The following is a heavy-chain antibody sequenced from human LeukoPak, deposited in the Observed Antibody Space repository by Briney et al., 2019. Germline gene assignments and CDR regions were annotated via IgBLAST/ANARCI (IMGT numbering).Heavy chain of an antibody. D-gene: IGHD2-21*01. J-gene: IGHJ5*02. CDR3: ARDPAYCGGDCYIWFDP. CDR1: GYTFTSYG. Sequence: GASVKVSCKASGYTFTSYGISWVRQAPGQGLEWMGWINPNSGGTNYAQKFQGRVTMTRDTSISTAYMELSRLRSDDTAVYYCARDPAYCGGDCYIWFDPWGQGTLVTVSS. V-gene: IGHV1-2*02. CDR2: INPNSGGT.